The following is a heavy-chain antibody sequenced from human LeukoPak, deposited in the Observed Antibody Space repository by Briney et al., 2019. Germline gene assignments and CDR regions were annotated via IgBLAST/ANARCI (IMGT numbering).Heavy chain of an antibody. V-gene: IGHV4-61*02. D-gene: IGHD2-2*01. CDR2: IYTSGST. CDR3: ARDRYCSSISCQTGWFDP. Sequence: PSETLSLTCTVSGGSISSGGYYWSWIRQPAGKGLEWTGRIYTSGSTNYNPSLTSRVTLSVDTSKNQFSLKLRSVTAADTAVYYCARDRYCSSISCQTGWFDPWGQGTLVTVPS. CDR1: GGSISSGGYY. J-gene: IGHJ5*02.